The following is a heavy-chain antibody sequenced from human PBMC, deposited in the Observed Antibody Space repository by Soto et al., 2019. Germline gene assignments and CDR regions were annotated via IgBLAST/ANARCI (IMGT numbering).Heavy chain of an antibody. CDR3: ARIPYRSASFDY. V-gene: IGHV4-61*08. D-gene: IGHD6-19*01. CDR2: INHSGST. J-gene: IGHJ4*02. CDR1: FTSTSSAVYY. Sequence: TQFSTCTFCFTSTSSAVYYWRWARQPPGKGLEWIGEINHSGSTNYNPSLKSRVTISVDTSKNQFSLKLSSVTAADTAVYYGARIPYRSASFDYWGQR.